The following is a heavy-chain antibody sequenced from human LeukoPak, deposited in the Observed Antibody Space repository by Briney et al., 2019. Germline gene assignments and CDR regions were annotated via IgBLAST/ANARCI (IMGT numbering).Heavy chain of an antibody. V-gene: IGHV4-34*01. D-gene: IGHD3-22*01. Sequence: SETLSLTCAVYGGSFSGYFWTWIRQPPGKGLEWIGRISSSGSTNYNPSLKSRVTISVDTSKNQFSLKLSSVTAADTAVYFCARGPYSYDSSGAFDIWGQVTMVTVSS. CDR2: ISSSGST. CDR3: ARGPYSYDSSGAFDI. CDR1: GGSFSGYF. J-gene: IGHJ3*02.